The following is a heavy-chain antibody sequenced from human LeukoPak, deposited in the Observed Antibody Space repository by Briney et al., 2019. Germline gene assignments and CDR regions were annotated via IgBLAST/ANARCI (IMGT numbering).Heavy chain of an antibody. D-gene: IGHD1-20*01. CDR1: GFRFDTYD. V-gene: IGHV3-23*01. J-gene: IGHJ3*02. CDR3: AKDTGRITITVPKDAFDI. Sequence: GGSLRLSCAASGFRFDTYDMVWVRQAPGKGLEWVSGISGGGDRTYYADSLQGRFTISRDNSKNTLYLQMNSLRAEDTAVYYCAKDTGRITITVPKDAFDIWGQGTMVTVSS. CDR2: ISGGGDRT.